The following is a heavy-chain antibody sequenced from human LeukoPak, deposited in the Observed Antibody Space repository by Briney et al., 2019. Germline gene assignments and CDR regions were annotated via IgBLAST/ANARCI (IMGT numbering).Heavy chain of an antibody. D-gene: IGHD2-2*02. CDR1: GFTFTSYD. J-gene: IGHJ5*02. CDR3: VRDGEGAAISVNYWFDP. V-gene: IGHV1-8*01. CDR2: MNPNNGNT. Sequence: GASVKVSCKASGFTFTSYDINWVRQASGQGLEWMGWMNPNNGNTGYAQKFQGRVTMTRDTSISTAYMELRGLRSEDTAVYYRVRDGEGAAISVNYWFDPWGQGTLVTVSS.